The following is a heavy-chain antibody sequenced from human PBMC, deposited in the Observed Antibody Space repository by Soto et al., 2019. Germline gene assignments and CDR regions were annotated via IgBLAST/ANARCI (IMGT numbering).Heavy chain of an antibody. J-gene: IGHJ5*02. Sequence: SETLSLTCTVSGYSISSGYHWAWIRQPPGKGLEWLGSVHYSGNTYYNPSLKSRLTISVDKSKNQFSLNLSSVTAADTAVYYCARQDRVVAEGRWFDPWGQGTMVTVSS. CDR2: VHYSGNT. CDR3: ARQDRVVAEGRWFDP. V-gene: IGHV4-38-2*02. CDR1: GYSISSGYH. D-gene: IGHD2-15*01.